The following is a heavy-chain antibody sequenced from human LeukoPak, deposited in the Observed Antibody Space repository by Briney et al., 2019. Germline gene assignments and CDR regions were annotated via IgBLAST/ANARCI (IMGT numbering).Heavy chain of an antibody. CDR2: INPNSGGT. Sequence: XXSCKXXXXTFTXYYMHWVRQAPGQGLEWMGWINPNSGGTNYAQKFQGRVTMTRDTSISTAYMELSSLRSDHTAVYYCARSTYYYDSTCYYYFDYWGQGTLVTVSS. CDR3: ARSTYYYDSTCYYYFDY. J-gene: IGHJ4*02. CDR1: XXTFTXYY. V-gene: IGHV1-2*02. D-gene: IGHD3-22*01.